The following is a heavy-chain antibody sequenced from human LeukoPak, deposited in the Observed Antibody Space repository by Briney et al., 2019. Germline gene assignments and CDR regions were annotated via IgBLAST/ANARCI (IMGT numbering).Heavy chain of an antibody. Sequence: GGSLRLSCAASGFTFSSYYMNWVRQAPGKRLEWVAVIAYDGRNKFYADSLKGRFSISRDNSMNTLYLQMNTLRTEDTAVYYCATQPCDSGSCFLGHWGQGTVVTLSS. CDR1: GFTFSSYY. V-gene: IGHV3-30-3*01. J-gene: IGHJ4*02. D-gene: IGHD2-15*01. CDR3: ATQPCDSGSCFLGH. CDR2: IAYDGRNK.